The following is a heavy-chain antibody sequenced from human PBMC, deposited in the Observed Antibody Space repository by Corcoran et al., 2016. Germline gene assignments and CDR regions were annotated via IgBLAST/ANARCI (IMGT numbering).Heavy chain of an antibody. Sequence: EVQLVESGGDLVKPGGSLRLSCAASGFTFSNTWMNWVRQAPGKGLEWVGRIRSNTAGGTSDYAAPVKGRFTISRDDSKNTLYLQMNSLKTEDTAVYYCTTESHWTTISYWGQGTQVTVSS. CDR1: GFTFSNTW. D-gene: IGHD1-1*01. J-gene: IGHJ4*02. CDR2: IRSNTAGGTS. V-gene: IGHV3-15*07. CDR3: TTESHWTTISY.